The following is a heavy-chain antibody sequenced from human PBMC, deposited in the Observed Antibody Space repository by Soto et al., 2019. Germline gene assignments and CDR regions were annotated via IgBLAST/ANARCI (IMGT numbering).Heavy chain of an antibody. D-gene: IGHD3-3*01. V-gene: IGHV4-34*01. CDR1: GGSFSGYY. Sequence: PSETLSLTCAVYGGSFSGYYWSWIRQPPGKGLEWIGEINHSGSTNYNPSLKSRVTISVDTSKNQFSLKLSSVTAADTAVYYCARVPYYDFWSGYYGSYYYYGMDVWGQGTTVTVSS. CDR3: ARVPYYDFWSGYYGSYYYYGMDV. J-gene: IGHJ6*02. CDR2: INHSGST.